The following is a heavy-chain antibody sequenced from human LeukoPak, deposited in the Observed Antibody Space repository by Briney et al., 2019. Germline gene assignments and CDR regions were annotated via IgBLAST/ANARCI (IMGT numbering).Heavy chain of an antibody. V-gene: IGHV4-31*03. Sequence: PSQTLSLTCTVSGGSISSGGYYCSWIRQHPGKGLEWIGYIYYSGSPYYNPSLKSRLTISVDTSKNQFSLKLSSVTAADTAVYYCARAMTFSNWFDPWGQGTLVTVSS. CDR3: ARAMTFSNWFDP. CDR1: GGSISSGGYY. J-gene: IGHJ5*02. CDR2: IYYSGSP. D-gene: IGHD2-2*01.